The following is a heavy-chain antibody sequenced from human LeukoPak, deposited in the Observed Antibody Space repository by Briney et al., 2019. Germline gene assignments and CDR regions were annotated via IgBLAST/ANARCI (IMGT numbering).Heavy chain of an antibody. J-gene: IGHJ4*02. V-gene: IGHV3-30-3*01. CDR2: ISYDGSNK. Sequence: GGSLRLSCAASGFTFSSYAMHWVRQAPGKGLEWVAVISYDGSNKYYADSVKGRFTISRDNSKNALYLQMNSLRAEDTAVYYCADFDYWGQGTLVTVSS. CDR3: ADFDY. CDR1: GFTFSSYA.